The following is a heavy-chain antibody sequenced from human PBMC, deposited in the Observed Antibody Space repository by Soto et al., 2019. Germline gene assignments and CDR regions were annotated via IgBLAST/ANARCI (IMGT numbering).Heavy chain of an antibody. J-gene: IGHJ4*02. CDR2: MNPNSGNT. V-gene: IGHV1-8*01. Sequence: QVQLVQSGAEVKKPGASVKVSCKASGYTFTSYDINWVRQATRQGLEWMGWMNPNSGNTGHAHKFQGRVTMTSNSSISTAHMELSSLRSDEKAVYYWARTLYGDNADYWGQGTLVSVSS. CDR1: GYTFTSYD. D-gene: IGHD4-17*01. CDR3: ARTLYGDNADY.